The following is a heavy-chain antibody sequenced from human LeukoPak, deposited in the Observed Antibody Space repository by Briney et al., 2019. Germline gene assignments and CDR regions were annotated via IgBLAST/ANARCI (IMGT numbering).Heavy chain of an antibody. V-gene: IGHV4-34*01. CDR2: INHSGST. CDR3: AGGSIAETYYFDY. CDR1: VGSFSGYY. J-gene: IGHJ4*02. D-gene: IGHD6-6*01. Sequence: PSETLSLTCAVYVGSFSGYYWSWIRQPPGKGLEWIGEINHSGSTNYSPSLKSRVTISVDTSKNQFSLKLSSVTVADTALYYCAGGSIAETYYFDYWGQGTLVTISS.